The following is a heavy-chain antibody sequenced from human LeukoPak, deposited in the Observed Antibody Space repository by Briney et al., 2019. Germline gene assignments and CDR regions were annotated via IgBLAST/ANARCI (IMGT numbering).Heavy chain of an antibody. J-gene: IGHJ3*02. CDR1: GVSISSYY. CDR3: ATPGAYGRSSVGAFDI. D-gene: IGHD6-6*01. CDR2: IYYSGST. V-gene: IGHV4-59*01. Sequence: PSETLSLTCTISGVSISSYYWSWIRQPPGKGLEWIGYIYYSGSTNFNPSLKSRVTISVDTSKNQFSLKLTSVTAADTAMYYCATPGAYGRSSVGAFDIWGQGTMVTVSS.